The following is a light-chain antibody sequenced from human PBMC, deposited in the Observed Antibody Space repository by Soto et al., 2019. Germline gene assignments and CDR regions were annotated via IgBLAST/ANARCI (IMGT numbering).Light chain of an antibody. CDR2: DAS. Sequence: EILMTQSPATLSVSPGERATLSCRASQSVSSNLAWYQQKPGQAPRLLIYDASTRATGIPGRFSGSGSGTEFTLTISTLRSEDFAVYHCQQYNDWPYTFGQGTKLEIK. CDR3: QQYNDWPYT. J-gene: IGKJ2*01. CDR1: QSVSSN. V-gene: IGKV3-15*01.